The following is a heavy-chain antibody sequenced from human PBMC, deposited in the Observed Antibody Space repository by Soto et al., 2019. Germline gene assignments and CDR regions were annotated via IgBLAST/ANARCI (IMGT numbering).Heavy chain of an antibody. D-gene: IGHD3-22*01. CDR1: GGTFSTYV. Sequence: QVQLVQSGAEVKKPGSSVKVSCKASGGTFSTYVITWVRQAPGQGLEWMGGIIPIFGTPHYAQKFQSRASITAEEYTSTAYMELSSLRSDDTAVYYCARPTLEYYYDNCGYSSDYWGQGTLVTVSS. J-gene: IGHJ4*02. CDR2: IIPIFGTP. V-gene: IGHV1-69*12. CDR3: ARPTLEYYYDNCGYSSDY.